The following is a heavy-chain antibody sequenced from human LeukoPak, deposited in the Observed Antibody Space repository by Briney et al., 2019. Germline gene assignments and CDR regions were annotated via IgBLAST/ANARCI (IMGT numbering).Heavy chain of an antibody. CDR2: ISYDGSNK. Sequence: GGSLRLSCAASGFTFSTYWMSWVRQAPGKGLEWVAVISYDGSNKYYADSVKGRFTISRDNSKNTLYLQMNSLRAEDTAVYYCAKDSGSYQLDYWGQGTLVTVSS. J-gene: IGHJ4*02. CDR1: GFTFSTYW. D-gene: IGHD1-26*01. CDR3: AKDSGSYQLDY. V-gene: IGHV3-30*18.